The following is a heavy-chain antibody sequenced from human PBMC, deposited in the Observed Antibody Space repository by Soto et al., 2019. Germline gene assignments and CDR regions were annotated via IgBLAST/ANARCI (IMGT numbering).Heavy chain of an antibody. CDR2: INAGNGNT. D-gene: IGHD3-10*01. CDR1: GYTFTSYA. Sequence: ASVKVSCKASGYTFTSYAMHWVRQAPGQRLEWMGWINAGNGNTKYSQKFQGRVTITRDTSASTAYMELSSLRSEDTAMYYCARDEVSLYGSLAYYYGMDVWGQGTTVTVSS. CDR3: ARDEVSLYGSLAYYYGMDV. V-gene: IGHV1-3*01. J-gene: IGHJ6*02.